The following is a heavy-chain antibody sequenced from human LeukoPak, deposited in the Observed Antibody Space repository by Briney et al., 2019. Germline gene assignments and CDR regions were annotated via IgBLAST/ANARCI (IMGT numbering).Heavy chain of an antibody. Sequence: GGSLRLSCAASGFTFSSYAMSWVRQAPGKGLEWVSAISGSGGSTYYADSVKGRFTISRDNSKNTLYLQMNSLRAEDAAVYYCAKGPIVVVPENWFDPWGQGTLVTVSS. D-gene: IGHD2-2*01. CDR2: ISGSGGST. CDR3: AKGPIVVVPENWFDP. V-gene: IGHV3-23*01. J-gene: IGHJ5*02. CDR1: GFTFSSYA.